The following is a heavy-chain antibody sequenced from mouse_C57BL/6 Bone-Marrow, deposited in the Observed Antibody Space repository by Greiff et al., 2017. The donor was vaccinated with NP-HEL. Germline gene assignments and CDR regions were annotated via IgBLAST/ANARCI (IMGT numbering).Heavy chain of an antibody. J-gene: IGHJ4*01. CDR1: GYTFTSYW. Sequence: VQLQQPGAELVKPGASVKMSCKASGYTFTSYWMHWVKQRHGRGLAWIGRIDPNSGGTKYNEKFKSKATLTVDKPSRTAYMQLSSLTSEDSAVYDCAIGTTVVPLTMDYWGQGTSVTVSS. V-gene: IGHV1-72*01. CDR3: AIGTTVVPLTMDY. D-gene: IGHD1-1*01. CDR2: IDPNSGGT.